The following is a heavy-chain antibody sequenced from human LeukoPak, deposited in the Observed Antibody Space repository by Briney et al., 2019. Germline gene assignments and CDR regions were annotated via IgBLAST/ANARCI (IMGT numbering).Heavy chain of an antibody. D-gene: IGHD3-10*01. J-gene: IGHJ3*02. CDR3: WTYYYGSGTTDAFDI. CDR2: ISGSGGST. CDR1: GFTFSAYA. Sequence: GGSLRLSCAASGFTFSAYAMSWVRQAPGKGLEWVSAISGSGGSTYYADSVKGRFTISRDNSKNTLYLQMNSLRAEDTAVYYCWTYYYGSGTTDAFDIWGQGTMVTVSS. V-gene: IGHV3-23*01.